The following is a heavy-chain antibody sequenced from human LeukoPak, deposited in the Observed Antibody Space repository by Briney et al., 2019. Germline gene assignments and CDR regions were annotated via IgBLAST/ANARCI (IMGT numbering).Heavy chain of an antibody. CDR1: GFTFSSNG. J-gene: IGHJ4*02. CDR3: ARDANGDHPINYFDY. Sequence: GGSLRLSCAASGFTFSSNGMHWVRQAPGKGLEWVAVIWYDGSNKYYADSVKGRFTISRDNSKNTLYLQMNSLRAEDTAVYYCARDANGDHPINYFDYWGQGTLVTVSS. V-gene: IGHV3-33*01. CDR2: IWYDGSNK. D-gene: IGHD4-17*01.